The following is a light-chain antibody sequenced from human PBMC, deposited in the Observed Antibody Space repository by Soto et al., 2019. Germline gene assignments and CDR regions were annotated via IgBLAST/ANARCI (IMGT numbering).Light chain of an antibody. J-gene: IGKJ1*01. CDR1: QSVLYSSNNKNY. CDR3: HQYYITPRT. V-gene: IGKV4-1*01. CDR2: WAS. Sequence: DIVMTQSPDSLAVSLGERATINCKSSQSVLYSSNNKNYLAWFQQKPGQPPKLLFYWASTRESGVPDRFSGSRAGTDCTLTIGSLQAEDVAIYYCHQYYITPRTFGQGTKVEIK.